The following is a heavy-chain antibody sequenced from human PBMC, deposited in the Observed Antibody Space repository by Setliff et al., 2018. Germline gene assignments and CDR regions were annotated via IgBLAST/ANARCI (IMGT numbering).Heavy chain of an antibody. Sequence: SETLSLTCTVSGYSISSGHYWGWIRQPPGKGLEWIGRIYTSGSTNYNPSLKSRVTMSVDTSKNQFSLKLSSVTAADTAVYYCARKGISALSGAFDMWGQGTMVTVSS. CDR2: IYTSGST. V-gene: IGHV4-38-2*02. CDR1: GYSISSGHY. D-gene: IGHD1-26*01. CDR3: ARKGISALSGAFDM. J-gene: IGHJ3*02.